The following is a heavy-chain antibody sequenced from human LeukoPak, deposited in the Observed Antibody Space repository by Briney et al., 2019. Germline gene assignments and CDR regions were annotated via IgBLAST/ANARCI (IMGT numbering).Heavy chain of an antibody. V-gene: IGHV3-48*04. D-gene: IGHD3-22*01. CDR1: GFTFSSYS. CDR2: ISSSSSTI. Sequence: GGSLRLSCAASGFTFSSYSMNWVRQAPGKGLEWVSYISSSSSTIYYADSVKGRFTISRDNAKKSLYLQMNSLRAEDTAVYYCARGDPVLYDRRGYWGQGTLVTVSS. CDR3: ARGDPVLYDRRGY. J-gene: IGHJ4*02.